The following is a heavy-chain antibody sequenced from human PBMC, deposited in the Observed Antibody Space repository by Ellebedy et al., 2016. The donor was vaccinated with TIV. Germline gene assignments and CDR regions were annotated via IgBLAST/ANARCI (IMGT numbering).Heavy chain of an antibody. V-gene: IGHV5-51*01. J-gene: IGHJ6*03. CDR3: ARYLALDEGNYYLYYYMDV. D-gene: IGHD3-16*02. Sequence: GESLKISCQGSGYSFTTYWIGWVRQMPGKGLEWMGMIYPGDSDVRSSPSFQGQVTISADSSISTAYLQWRSLKASDTAVYFCARYLALDEGNYYLYYYMDVWGNGTAVTVSS. CDR1: GYSFTTYW. CDR2: IYPGDSDV.